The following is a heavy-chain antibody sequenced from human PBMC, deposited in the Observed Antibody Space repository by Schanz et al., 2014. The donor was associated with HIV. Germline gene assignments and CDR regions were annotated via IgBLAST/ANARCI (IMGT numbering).Heavy chain of an antibody. CDR3: AKASESIFGVEGLDF. CDR1: GFNVRTYG. D-gene: IGHD3-3*01. CDR2: SSHDGSVK. J-gene: IGHJ4*02. V-gene: IGHV3-30*18. Sequence: VQLMESGGGLVQPGRSLRLSCAASGFNVRTYGIHWVRQAPGKGLEWVAVSSHDGSVKFYGDSVKGRFTISRDTFKNTVYLQMNSLRSEDTAVYYCAKASESIFGVEGLDFWGQGTLVIVSS.